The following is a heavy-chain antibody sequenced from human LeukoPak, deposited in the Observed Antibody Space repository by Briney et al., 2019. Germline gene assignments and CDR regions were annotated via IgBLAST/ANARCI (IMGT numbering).Heavy chain of an antibody. Sequence: KASETLSLTCTVSGGSISSGGYYWSWIRQHPGKGLEWIGYIYYSGSTYYNPSLKSRVTISVDTSENQFSLKLSSVTAADTAVYYCAITRNIAMPISYYYCGVDVWGQGTTVIVSS. D-gene: IGHD5-18*01. CDR2: IYYSGST. V-gene: IGHV4-31*03. CDR1: GGSISSGGYY. J-gene: IGHJ6*02. CDR3: AITRNIAMPISYYYCGVDV.